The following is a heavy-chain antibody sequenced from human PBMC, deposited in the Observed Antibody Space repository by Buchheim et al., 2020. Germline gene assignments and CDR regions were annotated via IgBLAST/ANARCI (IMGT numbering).Heavy chain of an antibody. CDR1: GFTFSSYS. CDR2: ISSSSYI. J-gene: IGHJ6*03. Sequence: EVQLVESGGGLVKPGGSLRLSCAASGFTFSSYSMNWVRQAPGKGLEWVSSISSSSYIYYADSVKGRFTISRDNAKNSLYLQMNSLRAEDTAVYYCARYPFEVDRFNYYYYMDVWGKGTT. CDR3: ARYPFEVDRFNYYYYMDV. D-gene: IGHD2-21*01. V-gene: IGHV3-21*01.